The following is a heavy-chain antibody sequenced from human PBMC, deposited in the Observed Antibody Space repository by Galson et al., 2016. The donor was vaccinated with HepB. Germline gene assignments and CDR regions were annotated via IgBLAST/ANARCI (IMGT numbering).Heavy chain of an antibody. CDR1: GYTFISYA. D-gene: IGHD3-22*01. Sequence: SVKVSCKASGYTFISYAMHWVRQAPGQRLEWMGWINAGNGNTKYSQKFQGRVTITRDTSASTAYMEVSSLRSEDTAVYYCARGTVYYYDSSGYRSYYYYGMDVRGQGTTVTVSS. CDR3: ARGTVYYYDSSGYRSYYYYGMDV. V-gene: IGHV1-3*01. CDR2: INAGNGNT. J-gene: IGHJ6*02.